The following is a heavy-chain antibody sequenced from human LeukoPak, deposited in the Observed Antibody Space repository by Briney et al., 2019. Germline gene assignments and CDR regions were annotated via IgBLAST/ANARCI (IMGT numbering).Heavy chain of an antibody. CDR1: GSTLSEVS. Sequence: ASVKVSCKVSGSTLSEVSIHWMRQAPGKGLEWLGGFDPEDGSVIYAQNFQGRVAMTGDTSTDTTYMELNSLRSDDTALYYCASHRLSFLNYFESWGLGPLVTVSS. D-gene: IGHD1-7*01. CDR3: ASHRLSFLNYFES. J-gene: IGHJ5*01. CDR2: FDPEDGSV. V-gene: IGHV1-24*01.